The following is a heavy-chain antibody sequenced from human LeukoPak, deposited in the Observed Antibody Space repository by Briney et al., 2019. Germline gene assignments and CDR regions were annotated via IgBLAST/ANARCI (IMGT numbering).Heavy chain of an antibody. CDR2: IYTSGST. CDR3: ARSSGYYLYYYYYMDV. D-gene: IGHD3-22*01. CDR1: GGSISSYY. J-gene: IGHJ6*03. Sequence: PSETLSLTCTVPGGSISSYYWSWIRQPPGKGLEWIGRIYTSGSTNYNPSLKSRVTMSVDTSKNQFSLKLSSVTAADTAVYYCARSSGYYLYYYYYMDVWGKGTTVTISS. V-gene: IGHV4-4*07.